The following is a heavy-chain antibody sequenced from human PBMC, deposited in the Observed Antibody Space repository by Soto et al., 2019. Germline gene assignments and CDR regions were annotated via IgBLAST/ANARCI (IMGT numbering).Heavy chain of an antibody. CDR3: ARDRSAVAGDYYYYYGMDV. D-gene: IGHD6-19*01. J-gene: IGHJ6*02. Sequence: GGSLRLSCAASGFTFSIYAMHWVRQAPGKGLEWVAVTSFDGGYQYYADSVKGRFTISRDNSKNTLYLQVNSLRAEDTAVYYCARDRSAVAGDYYYYYGMDVWGQGTTVTVSS. V-gene: IGHV3-30*04. CDR1: GFTFSIYA. CDR2: TSFDGGYQ.